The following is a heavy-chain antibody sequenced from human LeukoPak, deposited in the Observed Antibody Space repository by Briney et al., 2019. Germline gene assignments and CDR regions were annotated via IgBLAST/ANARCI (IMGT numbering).Heavy chain of an antibody. V-gene: IGHV4-34*01. CDR1: GGSFSGYY. CDR3: ARLSHSAYSSGWSYFDY. CDR2: INHSGST. Sequence: SETLSLTCAVYGGSFSGYYWSWIRQPPGKGLEWIGEINHSGSTNYNPSLKSRVTISVDTSKNQFSLKLSSVTAADTAVYYCARLSHSAYSSGWSYFDYWGQGTLVTVSS. D-gene: IGHD6-19*01. J-gene: IGHJ4*02.